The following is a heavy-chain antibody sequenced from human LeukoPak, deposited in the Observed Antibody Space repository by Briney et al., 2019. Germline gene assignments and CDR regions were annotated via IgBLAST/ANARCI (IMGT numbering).Heavy chain of an antibody. Sequence: SETLSLTCTVSGGSISSGGHYWTWIRQNPGKGLEWIGYINYSGNTYYSPSLKSRVTISVDTSKNQFSLKLSSVTAADTAVYYCARNELISSNYYYYGMDVWGQGTTVTVSS. CDR1: GGSISSGGHY. CDR2: INYSGNT. CDR3: ARNELISSNYYYYGMDV. V-gene: IGHV4-31*03. J-gene: IGHJ6*02.